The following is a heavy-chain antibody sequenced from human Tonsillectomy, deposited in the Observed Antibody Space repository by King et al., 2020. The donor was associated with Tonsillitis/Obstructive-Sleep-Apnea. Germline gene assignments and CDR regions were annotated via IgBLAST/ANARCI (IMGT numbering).Heavy chain of an antibody. Sequence: VQLQQWGAGLLKPSETLSLTCAVYGGSFSGYYWSWIRQPPGKGLEWIGEINHSGSTNYNPSLKSRVTISVDTSKNQFSLKLSSVTAADTAVYYCARIYCSSTSCYPAYYYYMDVWGKGPRSPSP. CDR2: INHSGST. CDR1: GGSFSGYY. CDR3: ARIYCSSTSCYPAYYYYMDV. D-gene: IGHD2-2*01. J-gene: IGHJ6*03. V-gene: IGHV4-34*01.